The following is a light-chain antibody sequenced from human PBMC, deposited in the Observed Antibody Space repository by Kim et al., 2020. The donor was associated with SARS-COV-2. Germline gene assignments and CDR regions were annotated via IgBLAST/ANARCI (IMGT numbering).Light chain of an antibody. V-gene: IGKV1-39*01. Sequence: DIQMTQSPSSLSASVGDRVTITCRASQSISSYLNWYQQKLGKAPKLLIYAASSLQSGVPSRFSGSGSGTDFTLTISSLQPEDFATYYCQQSYSTPYTFGQGTKLEI. CDR1: QSISSY. CDR2: AAS. J-gene: IGKJ2*01. CDR3: QQSYSTPYT.